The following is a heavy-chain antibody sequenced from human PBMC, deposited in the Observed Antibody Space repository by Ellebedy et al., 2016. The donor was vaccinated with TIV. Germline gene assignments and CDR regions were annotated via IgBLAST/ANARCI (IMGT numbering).Heavy chain of an antibody. V-gene: IGHV2-5*02. CDR3: AHQSRSVLDAFDV. D-gene: IGHD4/OR15-4a*01. CDR1: GGSVISSTYY. CDR2: IYWDDDK. J-gene: IGHJ3*01. Sequence: TLSLTXPVSGGSVISSTYYWGWIRQPPGKALEWLALIYWDDDKRYSPSLKSRLTISKDTSKNQVVLTMTNMDPVDTATYFCAHQSRSVLDAFDVWGQGTMVTVSS.